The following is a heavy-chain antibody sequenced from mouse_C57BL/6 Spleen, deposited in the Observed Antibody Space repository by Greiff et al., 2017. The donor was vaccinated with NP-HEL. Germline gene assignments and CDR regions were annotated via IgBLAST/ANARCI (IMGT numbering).Heavy chain of an antibody. CDR2: IDPEDGDT. J-gene: IGHJ4*01. CDR1: GFNIKDYY. Sequence: VQLKESGAELVRPGASVKLSCTASGFNIKDYYMHWVKQRPEQGLEWIGRIDPEDGDTEYAPKFQGKATMTADTSSNTAYLQLSSLTSEDTAVYYCTSYYYGSSPYAMDYWGQGTSVTVSS. CDR3: TSYYYGSSPYAMDY. D-gene: IGHD1-1*01. V-gene: IGHV14-1*01.